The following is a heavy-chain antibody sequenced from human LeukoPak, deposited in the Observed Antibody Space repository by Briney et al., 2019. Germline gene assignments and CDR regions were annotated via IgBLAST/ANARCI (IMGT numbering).Heavy chain of an antibody. CDR1: GFTFSSYA. CDR2: ISYDGSNK. J-gene: IGHJ4*02. CDR3: ARSRSGSYNIDY. D-gene: IGHD1-26*01. Sequence: PGRSLRPSCAASGFTFSSYAMHWVRQAPGKGLEWVAVISYDGSNKYYADSVKGRFTISRDNSKNTLYLQMNSLRAEDTAVYYCARSRSGSYNIDYWGQGTLVTVSS. V-gene: IGHV3-30-3*01.